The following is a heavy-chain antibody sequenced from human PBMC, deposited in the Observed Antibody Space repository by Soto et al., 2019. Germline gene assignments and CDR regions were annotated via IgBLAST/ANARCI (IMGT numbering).Heavy chain of an antibody. V-gene: IGHV3-23*01. CDR1: GFTFSSYA. J-gene: IGHJ4*02. CDR3: AKAYYYDSSGYYGPLIPVFIDY. CDR2: ISGSGGST. Sequence: GGSLRLSCAASGFTFSSYAMSWVRQAPGKGLEWVSAISGSGGSTYYADSVKGRFTISRDNSKNTLYLQMNSLRAEDTAVYYCAKAYYYDSSGYYGPLIPVFIDYWGQGTLVTVSS. D-gene: IGHD3-22*01.